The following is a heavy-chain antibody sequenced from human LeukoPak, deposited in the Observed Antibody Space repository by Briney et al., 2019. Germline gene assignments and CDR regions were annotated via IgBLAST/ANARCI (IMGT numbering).Heavy chain of an antibody. CDR3: AKDATRIRIFGGAFDI. D-gene: IGHD3-3*01. CDR1: GFTFDDYA. CDR2: IHWNSGRT. J-gene: IGHJ3*02. V-gene: IGHV3-9*01. Sequence: PGGSLRLSCAASGFTFDDYAMHWVRLVPGKGLEWVSGIHWNSGRTGYADSVKGRFTISRDNAKDSLYLQMNSLRAEDTALYYCAKDATRIRIFGGAFDIWGQGTMVTVSS.